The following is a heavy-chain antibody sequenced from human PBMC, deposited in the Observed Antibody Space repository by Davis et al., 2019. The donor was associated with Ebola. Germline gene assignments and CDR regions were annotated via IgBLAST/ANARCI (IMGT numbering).Heavy chain of an antibody. Sequence: GESLKISCAASDFIVSDKYMSWVRQAPGKGPEWVSVIYRDERTYYANSVRGRFTISRDNSKNTVNLQMNSQRFEDTAMYYCARHVYGDFWYFDLWGRGTRVTVSS. J-gene: IGHJ2*01. CDR2: IYRDERT. D-gene: IGHD4-17*01. V-gene: IGHV3-53*01. CDR1: DFIVSDKY. CDR3: ARHVYGDFWYFDL.